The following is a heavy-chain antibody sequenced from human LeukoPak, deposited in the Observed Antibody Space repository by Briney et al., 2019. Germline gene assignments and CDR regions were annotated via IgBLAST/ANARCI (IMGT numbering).Heavy chain of an antibody. Sequence: SQTLSLTCAVSGGSISSGGYSWSWLRQPPGKGLEWIGYIYYSGSTYYNPSLKSRVTISVDTSKNQFSLKLSSVTAADTAVYYCARRGNWFDPWGQGTLVTVSS. CDR2: IYYSGST. CDR1: GGSISSGGYS. D-gene: IGHD3-10*01. J-gene: IGHJ5*02. CDR3: ARRGNWFDP. V-gene: IGHV4-30-4*07.